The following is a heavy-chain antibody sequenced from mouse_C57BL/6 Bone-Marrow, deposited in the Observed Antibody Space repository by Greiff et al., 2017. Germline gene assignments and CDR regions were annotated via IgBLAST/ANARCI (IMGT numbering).Heavy chain of an antibody. J-gene: IGHJ3*01. CDR2: VNPGCGGT. V-gene: IGHV1-54*01. CDR1: GYAFTNYL. CDR3: ARELGWFAY. D-gene: IGHD4-1*01. Sequence: VQLQQSGAELVRPGTSVQVSCTASGYAFTNYLIEWVKQRPGPGLEWIGVVNPGCGGTNYNEQFQGKATLTADKSSSNAYMQLRSLTSEDSAVYFCARELGWFAYWGQGTLVTVSA.